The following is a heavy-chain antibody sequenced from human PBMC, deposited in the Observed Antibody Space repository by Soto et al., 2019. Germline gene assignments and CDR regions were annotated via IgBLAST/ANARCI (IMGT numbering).Heavy chain of an antibody. D-gene: IGHD3-9*01. CDR3: ARGIGLRYFDWTKKNPQYFDY. V-gene: IGHV4-39*01. Sequence: SETLSLTCTVSGGSISSSSYYWGWIRQPPGKGLEWIGSIYYSGSTYYNPSLKSRVTISVDTSKNQFSLKLSSVTAADTAVYYCARGIGLRYFDWTKKNPQYFDYWGQGTLVTVSS. CDR2: IYYSGST. CDR1: GGSISSSSYY. J-gene: IGHJ4*02.